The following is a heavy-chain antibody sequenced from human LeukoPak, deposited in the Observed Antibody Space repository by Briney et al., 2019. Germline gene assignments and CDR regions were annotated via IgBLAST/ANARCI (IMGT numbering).Heavy chain of an antibody. Sequence: GASVKVSCKASGYTFTSYYMHWVRQAPGQGLEWMGIINPSGGSTSYAQKFQGRVTMTRDTSTSTVYMELSSLRSEDTAVYYCARGSDVLRYFDWLYYFDYWGQGPLVTVPS. CDR2: INPSGGST. D-gene: IGHD3-9*01. V-gene: IGHV1-46*01. CDR3: ARGSDVLRYFDWLYYFDY. J-gene: IGHJ4*02. CDR1: GYTFTSYY.